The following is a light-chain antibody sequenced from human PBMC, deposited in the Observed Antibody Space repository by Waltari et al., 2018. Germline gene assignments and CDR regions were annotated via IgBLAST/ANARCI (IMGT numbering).Light chain of an antibody. V-gene: IGLV1-47*01. CDR2: RNN. CDR3: VGWDDSLSGVL. J-gene: IGLJ2*01. CDR1: PSNIESNF. Sequence: QSVLTQPPSASGTPGQVVPISCSGSPSNIESNFVYWYQQLPGTAPKIIIYRNNRRPSGVPDRFSGSKSGTSAYLVISGLRSDDEADYYCVGWDDSLSGVLFGGGTKLTVL.